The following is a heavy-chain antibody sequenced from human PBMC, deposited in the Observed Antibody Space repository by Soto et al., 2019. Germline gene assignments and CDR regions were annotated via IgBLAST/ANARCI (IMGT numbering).Heavy chain of an antibody. Sequence: GGSLRLSCAASGFTFSSYSMNWVRQAPGKGLEWVSSISSSSSYIYYADSVKGRFTISRDNAKNSLYLQMNSLRAEDTAVYYCARDPEDYGGNSGIDGNYWGQGTLVTVSS. D-gene: IGHD4-17*01. CDR1: GFTFSSYS. J-gene: IGHJ4*02. CDR2: ISSSSSYI. V-gene: IGHV3-21*01. CDR3: ARDPEDYGGNSGIDGNY.